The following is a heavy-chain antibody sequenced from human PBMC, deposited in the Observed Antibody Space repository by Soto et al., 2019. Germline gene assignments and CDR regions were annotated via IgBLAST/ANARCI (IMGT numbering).Heavy chain of an antibody. V-gene: IGHV1-46*01. CDR1: GYTFTGYY. CDR2: INPSGGST. D-gene: IGHD1-26*01. CDR3: ARATIRELLDYYYYYGMDV. Sequence: ASVKVSCKASGYTFTGYYMHWVRQAPGQGLEWMGIINPSGGSTSYAQKLQGRVTMTRGTSTSTVYMELSSLRSEDTAVYYCARATIRELLDYYYYYGMDVWGQGTTVTVSS. J-gene: IGHJ6*02.